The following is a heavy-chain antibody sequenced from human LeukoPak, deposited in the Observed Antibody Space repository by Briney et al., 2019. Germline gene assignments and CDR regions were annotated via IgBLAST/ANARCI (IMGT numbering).Heavy chain of an antibody. CDR1: GVSISSNSYY. Sequence: SETLSLTCTVSGVSISSNSYYWGWIRQPPGKGLEWIGSIYHSGSTYYNPSLKSRVPISVDTSKNQFSLKLSSVTAADTAVYYCARVPLWLRRPNYFDYWGQGTLVTVSS. V-gene: IGHV4-39*07. J-gene: IGHJ4*02. CDR3: ARVPLWLRRPNYFDY. D-gene: IGHD5-18*01. CDR2: IYHSGST.